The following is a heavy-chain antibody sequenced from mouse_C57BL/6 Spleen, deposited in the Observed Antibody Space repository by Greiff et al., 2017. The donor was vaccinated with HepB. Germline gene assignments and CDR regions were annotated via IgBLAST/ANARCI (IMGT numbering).Heavy chain of an antibody. CDR1: GYTFTSYW. V-gene: IGHV1-69*01. Sequence: QVQLQQPGAELVMPGASVKLSCKASGYTFTSYWMHWVKQRPGQGLEWIGEIDPSDSYTNYNQKFKGKSTLTVDKSSSTASMQLSSLTSEDSAVYYCARGAPFAYWGQGTLVTVSA. CDR2: IDPSDSYT. CDR3: ARGAPFAY. J-gene: IGHJ3*01.